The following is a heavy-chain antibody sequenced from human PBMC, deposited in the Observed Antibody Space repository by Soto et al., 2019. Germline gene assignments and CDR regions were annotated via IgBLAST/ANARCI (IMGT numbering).Heavy chain of an antibody. D-gene: IGHD2-21*02. CDR2: ISYDGSNK. CDR3: AKERVVVTATPDFDY. J-gene: IGHJ4*02. CDR1: GFTFSSYG. Sequence: QVQLVESGGGVVQPGRSLRLSCAASGFTFSSYGMHWVRQAPGKGLEWVAVISYDGSNKYYADSMKGRFTISRDNSKNTLYLQMNSLRAEDTAVYYCAKERVVVTATPDFDYWGQGTLVTVSS. V-gene: IGHV3-30*18.